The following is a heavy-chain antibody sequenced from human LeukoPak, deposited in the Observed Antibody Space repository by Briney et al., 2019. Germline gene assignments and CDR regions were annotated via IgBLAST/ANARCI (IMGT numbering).Heavy chain of an antibody. CDR3: ARAPPYYYGSGTDY. J-gene: IGHJ4*02. Sequence: ASVKVSCKASGYTFTGYYMHWVRQAPGQGLEWMGRINPNSGGTNHAQKFQGRVTMTRDTSISTAYMELSRLRSDDTAVYYCARAPPYYYGSGTDYWGQGTLVTVSS. V-gene: IGHV1-2*06. CDR2: INPNSGGT. CDR1: GYTFTGYY. D-gene: IGHD3-10*01.